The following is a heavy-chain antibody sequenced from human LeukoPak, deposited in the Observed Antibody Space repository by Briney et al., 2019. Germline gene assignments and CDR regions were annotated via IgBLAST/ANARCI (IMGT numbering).Heavy chain of an antibody. CDR2: IYYSGST. CDR1: GGSISSYY. CDR3: ARGRVSLSTWYSTYYYYFYMDV. D-gene: IGHD1-1*01. Sequence: PSETLSLTCTVSGGSISSYYWSWIRQPPGKGLEWIGYIYYSGSTNYNPSLKSRVTISVDTSKNQFSLRLRSVTAADTAVYFCARGRVSLSTWYSTYYYYFYMDVWGKGTTVAVSS. V-gene: IGHV4-59*01. J-gene: IGHJ6*03.